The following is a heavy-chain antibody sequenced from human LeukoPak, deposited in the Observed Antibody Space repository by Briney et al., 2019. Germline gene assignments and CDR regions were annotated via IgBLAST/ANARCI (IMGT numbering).Heavy chain of an antibody. Sequence: SETLSLTCAVSGYSISSGYYWGWIRQPPGKGLEWIGSIYYSGSTYYNPSLKSRVTISVDTSKNQFSLKLSSVTAADTAVYYCARQSDYYDSSGYYYARPYFDYWGQGTLVTVSS. D-gene: IGHD3-22*01. J-gene: IGHJ4*02. CDR1: GYSISSGYY. CDR3: ARQSDYYDSSGYYYARPYFDY. CDR2: IYYSGST. V-gene: IGHV4-38-2*01.